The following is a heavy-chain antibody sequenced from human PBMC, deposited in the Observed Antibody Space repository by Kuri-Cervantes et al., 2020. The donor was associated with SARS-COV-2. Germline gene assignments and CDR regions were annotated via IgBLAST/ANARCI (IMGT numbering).Heavy chain of an antibody. D-gene: IGHD5-24*01. J-gene: IGHJ4*02. CDR2: IKQDGSEK. V-gene: IGHV3-7*01. CDR1: GFTFSSYW. Sequence: LSLTCAASGFTFSSYWMSWVRQAPGKGLEWVANIKQDGSEKYYVDSVKGRFTISRDNAKNSLYLQMNSLRAEDTAVYYCARARMASPFDYWGQGTLVTVSS. CDR3: ARARMASPFDY.